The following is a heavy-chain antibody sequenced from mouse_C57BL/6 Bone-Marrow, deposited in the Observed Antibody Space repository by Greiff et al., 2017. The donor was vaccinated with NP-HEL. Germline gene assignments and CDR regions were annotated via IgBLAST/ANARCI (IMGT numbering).Heavy chain of an antibody. D-gene: IGHD1-1*01. V-gene: IGHV1-74*01. CDR3: AIGSCYGSSDYAMDY. Sequence: QVQLQQPGAELVKPGASVKVSCKASGYTFTSYWMHWVKQRPGQGLEWIGRIHPSDSDTNYNQKFMGKATLTVDKSSSTAYMQLSNLTSEDSAVYYCAIGSCYGSSDYAMDYWGQGTSVTVSS. J-gene: IGHJ4*01. CDR2: IHPSDSDT. CDR1: GYTFTSYW.